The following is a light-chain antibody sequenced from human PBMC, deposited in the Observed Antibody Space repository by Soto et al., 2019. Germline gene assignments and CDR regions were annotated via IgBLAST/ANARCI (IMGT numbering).Light chain of an antibody. CDR1: QSVSSNY. V-gene: IGKV3-20*01. CDR3: QQYGSSPRK. J-gene: IGKJ1*01. Sequence: VLAQAPGGLCFSSGEKGNLSRRSSQSVSSNYLAWYQQKPGQAPRLLIYGASTRATGIADRFSGSGSGTDLTLTISRLEPEDFAVYYCQQYGSSPRKCGQGNTGAIK. CDR2: GAS.